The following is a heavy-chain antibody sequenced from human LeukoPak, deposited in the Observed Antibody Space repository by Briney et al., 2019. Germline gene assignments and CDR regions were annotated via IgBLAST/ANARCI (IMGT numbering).Heavy chain of an antibody. CDR1: GFTFSTNA. J-gene: IGHJ4*02. D-gene: IGHD2-15*01. CDR2: ICGSVACT. V-gene: IGHV3-23*01. Sequence: GGSLRLSCAASGFTFSTNAMIWVRPAPGKGLEWVSAICGSVACTYYADSVRGRFAISRDNSKTTLYLQMNNLRAEDTALYYCAKYSSTSASRNFDSWGQGILVSVSS. CDR3: AKYSSTSASRNFDS.